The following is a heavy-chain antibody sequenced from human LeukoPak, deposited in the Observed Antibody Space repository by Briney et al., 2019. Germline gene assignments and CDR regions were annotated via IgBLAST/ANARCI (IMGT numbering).Heavy chain of an antibody. CDR1: GFTFSSYG. CDR3: TRGFGFSYSSVWYPKYYCMDV. CDR2: ISGSGGST. D-gene: IGHD6-19*01. J-gene: IGHJ6*03. V-gene: IGHV3-23*01. Sequence: PGGSLRLSCAASGFTFSSYGMHWVRQAPGKGLEWVSAISGSGGSTYYADSVKGRFTISRDNSKNTLYLQMNSLRAADTAVYYCTRGFGFSYSSVWYPKYYCMDVWGKGTTVTVSS.